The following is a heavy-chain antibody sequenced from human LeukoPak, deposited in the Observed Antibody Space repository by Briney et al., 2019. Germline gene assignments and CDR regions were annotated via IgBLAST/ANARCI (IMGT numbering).Heavy chain of an antibody. CDR2: IYYSGST. J-gene: IGHJ4*02. CDR1: GGSISSYY. Sequence: SETLSLTCTVSGGSISSYYWSWIRQPPGKGLEWIGYIYYSGSTNYNPSLKSRVTISVDTSKNQFSLKLSSVTAADTAVYYCARYPIAAAGTGGLDYWGQGTLVTVSS. V-gene: IGHV4-59*12. D-gene: IGHD6-13*01. CDR3: ARYPIAAAGTGGLDY.